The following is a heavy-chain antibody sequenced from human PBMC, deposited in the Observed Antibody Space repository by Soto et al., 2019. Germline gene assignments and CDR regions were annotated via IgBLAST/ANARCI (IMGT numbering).Heavy chain of an antibody. J-gene: IGHJ4*02. D-gene: IGHD6-6*01. Sequence: GGSLRLSCAASGFTFSSYAMSWVRQAPGKGLEWVSAISGSGGSTYYADSVKGRFTISRDNSKNTLYLQINSLRAEDTAVYYCAKDSKAGFIWVSSYYFDYWGQGTLVTVSS. V-gene: IGHV3-23*01. CDR3: AKDSKAGFIWVSSYYFDY. CDR1: GFTFSSYA. CDR2: ISGSGGST.